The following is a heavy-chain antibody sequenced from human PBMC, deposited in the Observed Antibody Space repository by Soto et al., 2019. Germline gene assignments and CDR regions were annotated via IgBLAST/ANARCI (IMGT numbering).Heavy chain of an antibody. V-gene: IGHV2-5*02. Sequence: QITLKESGPPLVRPAQTLTLTCAFSGFSLTTTHMGVAWIRQPPGKALEWLALIYWDDDKRYSPSLKNRLAISKDTSRNRVVLTITNMNPEDTGTYFCAHAGDYDLLSFDYWGQGTLVTVSS. CDR2: IYWDDDK. CDR1: GFSLTTTHMG. CDR3: AHAGDYDLLSFDY. J-gene: IGHJ4*02. D-gene: IGHD4-17*01.